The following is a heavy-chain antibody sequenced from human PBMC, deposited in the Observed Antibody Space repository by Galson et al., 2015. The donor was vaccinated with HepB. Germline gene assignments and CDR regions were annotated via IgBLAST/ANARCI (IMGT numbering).Heavy chain of an antibody. D-gene: IGHD2-15*01. CDR3: AREGSRIVFHAFDI. J-gene: IGHJ3*02. Sequence: SLRLSCAASGFNFRGSGMHWVRQAPDKGLEWVAVIQYDGSIKVYADSVKGRFTISRDNSKNTLFLEMNSLRAEDTAVYYCAREGSRIVFHAFDIWGRGTMVTVSS. CDR1: GFNFRGSG. V-gene: IGHV3-33*05. CDR2: IQYDGSIK.